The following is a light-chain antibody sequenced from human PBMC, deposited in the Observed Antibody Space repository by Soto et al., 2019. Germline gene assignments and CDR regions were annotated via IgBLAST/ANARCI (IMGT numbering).Light chain of an antibody. Sequence: IQLTQSPSSVYASAGDRVTITCRSSEDISTWLAWYQQKPGKAPKLLIYDASSLESGVPSRFSGSGSGTEFTLTISSLQPEDFATYYCLQHNSYSWTFGQGTKVDIK. CDR2: DAS. V-gene: IGKV1-17*03. CDR1: EDISTW. CDR3: LQHNSYSWT. J-gene: IGKJ1*01.